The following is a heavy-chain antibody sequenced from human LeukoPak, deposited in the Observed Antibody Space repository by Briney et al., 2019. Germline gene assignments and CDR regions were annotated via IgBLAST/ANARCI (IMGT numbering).Heavy chain of an antibody. J-gene: IGHJ5*02. CDR1: GGSISSGDYY. D-gene: IGHD3-10*01. V-gene: IGHV4-30-4*01. Sequence: SETLSLTCTVSGGSISSGDYYWTWIRQPPRKGLEWIGYIYHSGSTHYNSSLKSRLTISVDTSKNQFSLKLSSVPAADTAVYYCARDLRGIMSRGAITDLSWFDRWSEGCLVTVSS. CDR2: IYHSGST. CDR3: ARDLRGIMSRGAITDLSWFDR.